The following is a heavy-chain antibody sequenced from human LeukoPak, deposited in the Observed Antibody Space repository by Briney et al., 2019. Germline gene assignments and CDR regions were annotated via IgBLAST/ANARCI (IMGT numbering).Heavy chain of an antibody. Sequence: SQTLSLTCAISGDSVSSNSAAWHWIRQSPSRGLEWLGRTYYRSKWYNDYAVSVKSRITINPDTSKNQFSLQLNSVTPEDTAVYYCAKELPVSDYLWGTYPQGWSFDSWGQGTLVTVSS. D-gene: IGHD3-16*02. V-gene: IGHV6-1*01. CDR3: AKELPVSDYLWGTYPQGWSFDS. J-gene: IGHJ4*02. CDR2: TYYRSKWYN. CDR1: GDSVSSNSAA.